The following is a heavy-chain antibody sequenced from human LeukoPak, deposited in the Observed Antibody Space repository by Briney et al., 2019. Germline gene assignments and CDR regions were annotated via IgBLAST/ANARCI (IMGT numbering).Heavy chain of an antibody. J-gene: IGHJ5*02. Sequence: ASVKVSCKVSGYTLSELSMNWVRQAPGKGLEWMGGFDPEDGETIYAQKFQGRVTMTEDTSTDTAYMELSSLRSEDTAVYYCAPLTLWLVRVNWFDPWGQGTLVTVSS. CDR2: FDPEDGET. D-gene: IGHD6-19*01. CDR1: GYTLSELS. CDR3: APLTLWLVRVNWFDP. V-gene: IGHV1-24*01.